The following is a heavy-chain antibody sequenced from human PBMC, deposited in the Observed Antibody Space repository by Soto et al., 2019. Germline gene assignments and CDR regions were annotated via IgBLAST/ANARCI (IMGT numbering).Heavy chain of an antibody. CDR1: GFTFSSYG. D-gene: IGHD3-16*02. CDR2: ISYDGSNK. CDR3: AKEGQHRSLGYYYYYYMDV. Sequence: QVQLVESGGGVVQPGRSLRLSCAASGFTFSSYGMHWVRQAPGKGLEWVAVISYDGSNKYYADSVKGRFTISRDNSKNTLYLQMNSLRAEDTAVYYCAKEGQHRSLGYYYYYYMDVWGKGTKVTVSS. J-gene: IGHJ6*03. V-gene: IGHV3-30*18.